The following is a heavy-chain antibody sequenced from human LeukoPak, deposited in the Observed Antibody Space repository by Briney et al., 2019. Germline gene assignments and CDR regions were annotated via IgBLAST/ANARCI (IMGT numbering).Heavy chain of an antibody. J-gene: IGHJ4*02. CDR1: GYTLTELS. V-gene: IGHV1-24*01. D-gene: IGHD3-22*01. CDR3: ATQYYYDSSGLVHY. CDR2: FDPEDGET. Sequence: ASVKVSCKVSGYTLTELSMHWVRQAPGKGLEWMGSFDPEDGETIYAQKFQGRVTMTEDTSTDTAYMELSSLRSEDTAVYYCATQYYYDSSGLVHYWGQGTLVTVSS.